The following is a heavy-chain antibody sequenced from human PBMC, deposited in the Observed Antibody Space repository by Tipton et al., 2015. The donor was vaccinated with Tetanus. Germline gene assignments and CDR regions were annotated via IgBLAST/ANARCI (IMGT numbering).Heavy chain of an antibody. CDR3: ASSVGQLWF. V-gene: IGHV4-31*03. J-gene: IGHJ4*01. CDR2: IYYTGST. D-gene: IGHD5-18*01. CDR1: GGSFSSRSYY. Sequence: TLSLTCTVSGGSFSSRSYYWSWIRQHPVKGLEWIGYIYYTGSTYYNPSLKSRVIISADTSKNQFSLKLSSVTAAVTAVYYCASSVGQLWFWGQGSLVTVSS.